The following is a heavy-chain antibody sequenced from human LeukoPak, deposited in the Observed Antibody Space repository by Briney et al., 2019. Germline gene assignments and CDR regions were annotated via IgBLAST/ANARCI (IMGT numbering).Heavy chain of an antibody. V-gene: IGHV3-7*03. D-gene: IGHD6-19*01. J-gene: IGHJ4*02. CDR1: GFTFSSYW. CDR2: IKQDGSEK. Sequence: TGGSLRLSCAASGFTFSSYWMSWVRQAPGKGREWVANIKQDGSEKYYVDSVKGRFTISRDNAKNTLYLQMNSLRAEDTAVYYCAKGPWLAYPYYFDYWGQGTLVTVSS. CDR3: AKGPWLAYPYYFDY.